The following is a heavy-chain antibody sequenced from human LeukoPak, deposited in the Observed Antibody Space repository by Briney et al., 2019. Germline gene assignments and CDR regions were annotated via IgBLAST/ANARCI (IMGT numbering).Heavy chain of an antibody. CDR2: INHSGST. CDR1: GGSFSGYY. V-gene: IGHV4-34*01. D-gene: IGHD1-26*01. CDR3: ARHEGYSGSPYAFDI. Sequence: SSETLSLTCAVYGGSFSGYYWSWIRQPPGKGLEWIGEINHSGSTNYNPSLKSRVTISVDTSKNQFSLKLSSVTAADTAVYYCARHEGYSGSPYAFDIWGQGTMVTVSS. J-gene: IGHJ3*02.